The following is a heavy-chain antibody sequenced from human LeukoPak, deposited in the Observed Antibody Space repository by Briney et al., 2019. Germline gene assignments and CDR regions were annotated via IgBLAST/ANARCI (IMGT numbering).Heavy chain of an antibody. J-gene: IGHJ5*02. V-gene: IGHV4-61*02. CDR1: GGSISSGSYY. CDR3: ARRSILGANWFDP. CDR2: IYTSGST. D-gene: IGHD3-3*01. Sequence: SQTLSLTCTVSGGSISSGSYYWSWIRQPGGKGLEWIERIYTSGSTNYNPSLKSRVTISVDTSKNQFSLKLSSVTAADTAVYYCARRSILGANWFDPWGQGTLVTVSS.